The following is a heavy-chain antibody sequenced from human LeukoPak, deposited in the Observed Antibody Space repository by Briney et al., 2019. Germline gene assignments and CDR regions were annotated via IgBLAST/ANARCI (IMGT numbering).Heavy chain of an antibody. V-gene: IGHV3-23*01. CDR1: GFTFSHYA. D-gene: IGHD1-1*01. Sequence: AGGSLRLSCAASGFTFSHYAMSWVRQAPGKGLEWVSGISGSGGSTYYADSVKGRFTVSRDNSKSTLYLQMTSLRVEDTAAYYCAKELAYAYYFDVWGKGTTVTVSS. CDR2: ISGSGGST. J-gene: IGHJ6*03. CDR3: AKELAYAYYFDV.